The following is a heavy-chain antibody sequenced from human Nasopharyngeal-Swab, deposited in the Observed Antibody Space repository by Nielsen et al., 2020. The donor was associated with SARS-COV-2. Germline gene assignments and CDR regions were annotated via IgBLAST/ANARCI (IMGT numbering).Heavy chain of an antibody. CDR1: GGSFSGYY. Sequence: GSLRLSCAVYGGSFSGYYWSWIRQPPGKGLEWIGEINHSGSTNYNPSLKSRVTISVDTSKNQFSLKLSSVTAADTAVYYCASHPAYCSSTSCYAPSYGMDVWGQGTTVTVSS. CDR3: ASHPAYCSSTSCYAPSYGMDV. D-gene: IGHD2-2*01. CDR2: INHSGST. V-gene: IGHV4-34*01. J-gene: IGHJ6*02.